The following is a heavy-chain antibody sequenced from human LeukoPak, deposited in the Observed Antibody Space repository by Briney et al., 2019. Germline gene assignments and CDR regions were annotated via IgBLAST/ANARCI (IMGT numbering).Heavy chain of an antibody. J-gene: IGHJ4*02. CDR3: AREEAATPSDFDY. D-gene: IGHD6-25*01. CDR1: GYTFTSYG. Sequence: GESLKISCKASGYTFTSYGISWVRQAPGQGLEWMGWIKTNSGGTKYAQKFQGRVTMTRDTSISTAYMELTRLRSDDTAVYYCAREEAATPSDFDYWGQGTLVTVSS. CDR2: IKTNSGGT. V-gene: IGHV1-2*02.